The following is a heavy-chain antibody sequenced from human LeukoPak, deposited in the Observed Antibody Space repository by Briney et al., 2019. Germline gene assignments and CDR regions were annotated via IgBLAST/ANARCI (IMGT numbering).Heavy chain of an antibody. D-gene: IGHD1-1*01. V-gene: IGHV3-23*01. CDR3: ATELDWNHRKYYFDY. J-gene: IGHJ4*02. CDR1: GFTFSNYA. CDR2: ISGSDAIT. Sequence: GGSLRLSCAASGFTFSNYAMSWVRQTPGKGLEWVSAISGSDAITYYADSVKGRFTISRDNSRDTLYLQMNSLRAEDTAVYYCATELDWNHRKYYFDYWGQGTLVTVSS.